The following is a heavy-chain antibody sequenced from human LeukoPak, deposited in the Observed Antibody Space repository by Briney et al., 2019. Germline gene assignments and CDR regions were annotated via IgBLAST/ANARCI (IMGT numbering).Heavy chain of an antibody. J-gene: IGHJ4*02. CDR3: ARSCTGGVCYNDY. V-gene: IGHV1-69*04. CDR1: GGTFSSYA. D-gene: IGHD2-8*02. CDR2: IIPILGIA. Sequence: GASLKVSCKASGGTFSSYAISWVRQAPGQGLEWMGRIIPILGIANYAQKFQGRVTITADKSTSTAYMELSSLRSEDTAVYYCARSCTGGVCYNDYWGQGTLVTVSS.